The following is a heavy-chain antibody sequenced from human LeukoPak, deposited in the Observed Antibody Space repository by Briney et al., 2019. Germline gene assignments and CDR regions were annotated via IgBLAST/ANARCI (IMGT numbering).Heavy chain of an antibody. CDR3: ARVIWGAVAFDI. D-gene: IGHD3-16*01. V-gene: IGHV1-2*02. J-gene: IGHJ3*02. Sequence: ASVKVSCKASGYTFTGHYMHWVRQAPGQGLEWMGWINPNSGDTHYAQKFQGRVTMTRDTSITTAHTELSRLRSDATAVYHCARVIWGAVAFDIWGQGTMVTVSS. CDR1: GYTFTGHY. CDR2: INPNSGDT.